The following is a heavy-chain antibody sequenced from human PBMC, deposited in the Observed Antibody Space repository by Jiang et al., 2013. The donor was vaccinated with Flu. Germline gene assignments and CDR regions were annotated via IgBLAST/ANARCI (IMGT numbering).Heavy chain of an antibody. Sequence: PGGSLRLSCAVSGFTFSSYWMSWVRQAPGKGRGVGGRDKQDGSEKNYVDSVKGRFTISRDNAKNSLYLQMNSLRAEDTAVYYCARHSDWSFDYWGQGTLVTVSS. V-gene: IGHV3-7*03. CDR1: GFTFSSYW. J-gene: IGHJ4*02. CDR3: ARHSDWSFDY. D-gene: IGHD6-19*01. CDR2: KQDGSEK.